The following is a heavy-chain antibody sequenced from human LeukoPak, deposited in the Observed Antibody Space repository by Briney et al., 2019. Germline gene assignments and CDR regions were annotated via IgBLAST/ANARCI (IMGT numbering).Heavy chain of an antibody. CDR1: GGSISSDY. CDR3: ARRRIGMDSSGWYASGDYYFDN. D-gene: IGHD6-19*01. CDR2: IYHSGST. Sequence: SETLSLTCTVSGGSISSDYWSWIRQPPGKGLEWMGYIYHSGSTNYNPSLKSRVTISIDTSKNQFSLKMSSVTAADTAVYYCARRRIGMDSSGWYASGDYYFDNWAQGTLVSVSS. V-gene: IGHV4-59*01. J-gene: IGHJ4*02.